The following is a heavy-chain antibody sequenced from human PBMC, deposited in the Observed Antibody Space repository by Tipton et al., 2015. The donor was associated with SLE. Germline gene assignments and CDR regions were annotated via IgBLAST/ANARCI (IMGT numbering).Heavy chain of an antibody. J-gene: IGHJ5*02. CDR2: ISYSGET. CDR3: ARGPIERRVDDFWSGYYSGWFDP. Sequence: TLSLTCTVSGGSIRSGNFYWSWIRQHPGKDLGWIGYISYSGETHYNPSLRSRMTISGDTSKNQFSLNVTSVTAADTAMYYCARGPIERRVDDFWSGYYSGWFDPWGQGTLVIVSS. D-gene: IGHD3-3*01. V-gene: IGHV4-31*03. CDR1: GGSIRSGNFY.